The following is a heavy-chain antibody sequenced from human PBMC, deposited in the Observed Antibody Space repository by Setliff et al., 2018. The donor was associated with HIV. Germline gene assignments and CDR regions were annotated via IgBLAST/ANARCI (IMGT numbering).Heavy chain of an antibody. CDR2: IFYSGIT. V-gene: IGHV4-39*01. Sequence: SETLSLTCTVSGGSFTSRSYYWGWIRQPPGKGLEWIGSIFYSGITYYNPSLKSRVTISVDTSKNQFSLNLTSVTAADTAVYYCARGGLGVVTSFDSWGQGTLVTVSS. CDR3: ARGGLGVVTSFDS. D-gene: IGHD3-3*01. J-gene: IGHJ4*02. CDR1: GGSFTSRSYY.